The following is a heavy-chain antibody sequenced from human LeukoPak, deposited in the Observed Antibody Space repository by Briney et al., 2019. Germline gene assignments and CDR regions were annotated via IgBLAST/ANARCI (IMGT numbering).Heavy chain of an antibody. CDR1: GFPFSRYG. Sequence: GRSLRLSCVASGFPFSRYGMHWVRQAPGQGLEWVAAISYDGTNKYYAESEQGRLTISRDNSKNTLYLQMNGLRAEDTALYYCVKEGGELAFDYWGQGTLVTVSS. CDR2: ISYDGTNK. V-gene: IGHV3-30*18. J-gene: IGHJ4*02. D-gene: IGHD1-1*01. CDR3: VKEGGELAFDY.